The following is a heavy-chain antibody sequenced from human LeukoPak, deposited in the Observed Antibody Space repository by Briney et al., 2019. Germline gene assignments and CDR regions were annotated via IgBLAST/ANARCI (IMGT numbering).Heavy chain of an antibody. V-gene: IGHV4-30-2*03. J-gene: IGHJ4*02. CDR2: IYHSGST. CDR3: ARLRFAEGYFDY. CDR1: GGSISSGGYS. Sequence: SETLSLTCAVSGGSISSGGYSWSWIRQPPGKGLEWIGNIYHSGSTYYNSSLKSRVTISVDTSKHQFSLKLRSVTAADTAVYYCARLRFAEGYFDYWGQGTLVTVSS. D-gene: IGHD3-10*01.